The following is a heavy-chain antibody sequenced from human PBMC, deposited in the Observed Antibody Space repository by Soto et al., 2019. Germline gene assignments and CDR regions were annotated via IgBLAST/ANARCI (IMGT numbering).Heavy chain of an antibody. D-gene: IGHD3-10*01. J-gene: IGHJ4*02. CDR2: IKSKTDGGTA. CDR3: TRGPRPISTGTGAY. Sequence: SLRLSCAASGFNLSHPWMTWVRQAAGKGLQWVGRIKSKTDGGTADYAAPVKGRFTISRDNVNDTLYLQMNNLRAEDSGLYYCTRGPRPISTGTGAYWGQGTQVTVSS. CDR1: GFNLSHPW. V-gene: IGHV3-15*05.